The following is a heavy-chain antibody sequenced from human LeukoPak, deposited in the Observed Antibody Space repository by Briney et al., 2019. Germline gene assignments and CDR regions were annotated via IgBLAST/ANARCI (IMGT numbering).Heavy chain of an antibody. CDR3: ASRSSSSGWFDP. D-gene: IGHD6-6*01. CDR1: GGSISSGGYY. CDR2: IYYSGST. Sequence: SETLSLTCTVSGGSISSGGYYWSWIRQHPGKGLEWIGYIYYSGSTYYNPSLKSRVTISVDTSKNQFSLKLSSVTAADTAVYYCASRSSSSGWFDPWGQGTLVIVSS. V-gene: IGHV4-31*03. J-gene: IGHJ5*02.